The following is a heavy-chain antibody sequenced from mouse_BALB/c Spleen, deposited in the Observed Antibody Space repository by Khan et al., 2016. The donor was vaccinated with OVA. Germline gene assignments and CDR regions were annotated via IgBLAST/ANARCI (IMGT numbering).Heavy chain of an antibody. CDR1: GYAFTDYL. Sequence: QVRLQQSGAELVRPGTSVKVSCKASGYAFTDYLIEWVEQRPGQGLEWIGVINPGSGNTNYNEKFKGKATLTADKSSSTAYMQLSSLTSDDSAVYVCARGGYGTLAYWGQGTPVTVSA. CDR2: INPGSGNT. J-gene: IGHJ3*01. V-gene: IGHV1-54*01. D-gene: IGHD2-1*01. CDR3: ARGGYGTLAY.